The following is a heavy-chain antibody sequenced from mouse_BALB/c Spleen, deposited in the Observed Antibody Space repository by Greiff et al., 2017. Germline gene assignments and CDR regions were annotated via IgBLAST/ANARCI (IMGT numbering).Heavy chain of an antibody. V-gene: IGHV7-1*02. J-gene: IGHJ4*01. CDR3: ARDVYGNYDYYAMDD. CDR2: SRNKANDYTT. CDR1: GFTFSAFY. D-gene: IGHD2-1*01. Sequence: EVKVVESGGGLVQPGGSLRLSCATSGFTFSAFYMEWVRQPPGKRLEWIAASRNKANDYTTEYSASVKGRFIVSRDTSQSILYLQMNALRAEDTAIYYCARDVYGNYDYYAMDDWGQGTSVTVSA.